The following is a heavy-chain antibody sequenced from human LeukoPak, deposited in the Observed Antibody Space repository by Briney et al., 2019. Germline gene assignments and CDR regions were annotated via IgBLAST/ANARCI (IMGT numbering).Heavy chain of an antibody. J-gene: IGHJ4*02. CDR1: GFTFSSYR. Sequence: PGGSLRLSCAASGFTFSSYRMHWVRHAPGKGLVWVSRINSDGSSTRYADSVKGRFTISRDNAKNTLYLQMNSLRAEDTAVYYCARGPHTTMIVVVITEYWGQGTLVTVSS. V-gene: IGHV3-74*01. D-gene: IGHD3-22*01. CDR2: INSDGSST. CDR3: ARGPHTTMIVVVITEY.